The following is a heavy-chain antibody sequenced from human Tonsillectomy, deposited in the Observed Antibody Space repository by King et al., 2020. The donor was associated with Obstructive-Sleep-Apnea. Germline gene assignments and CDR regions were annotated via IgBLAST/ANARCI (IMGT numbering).Heavy chain of an antibody. CDR1: GFTFSSYA. J-gene: IGHJ6*02. Sequence: VQLVESGGGLVQPGGSLILSCAASGFTFSSYAMSWVRQAPGKGLEWVSAISGSGGSTYYADSVKGRFTISRDNSKNTLYLQMNSLRAEDTAVYYCAKDRYYYDSSGYDAYYYGMDVWGQGTTVTVSS. CDR2: ISGSGGST. CDR3: AKDRYYYDSSGYDAYYYGMDV. V-gene: IGHV3-23*04. D-gene: IGHD3-22*01.